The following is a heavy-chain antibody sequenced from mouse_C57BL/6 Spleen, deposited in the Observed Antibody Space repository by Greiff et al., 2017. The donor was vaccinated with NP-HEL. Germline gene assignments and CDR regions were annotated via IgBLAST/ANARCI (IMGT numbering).Heavy chain of an antibody. D-gene: IGHD1-1*01. CDR3: ARFRTVGSG. Sequence: DVQLQESGGGLVKPGGSLKLSCAASGFTFSDYGMHWVRQAPEKGLEWVAYISSGSSTIYYADTVKGRFTISRDNAKNTLFLQMTSLRSEDTAMYYCARFRTVGSGWGQGTSVTVSS. V-gene: IGHV5-17*01. CDR2: ISSGSSTI. CDR1: GFTFSDYG. J-gene: IGHJ4*01.